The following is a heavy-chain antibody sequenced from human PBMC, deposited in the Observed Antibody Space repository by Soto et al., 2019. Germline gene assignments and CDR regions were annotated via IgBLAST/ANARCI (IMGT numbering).Heavy chain of an antibody. CDR1: GISTSSYW. V-gene: IGHV3-7*03. Sequence: PGGSQRLSCAASGISTSSYWMGWVRQAPGRGLEWVASIKKDGSEKYYMDSLKGRFTISRDNALNSLYLQMNSLRAEDTAVYFCVTGYHSDYWGQGTLVTVSS. J-gene: IGHJ4*02. CDR2: IKKDGSEK. CDR3: VTGYHSDY. D-gene: IGHD5-18*01.